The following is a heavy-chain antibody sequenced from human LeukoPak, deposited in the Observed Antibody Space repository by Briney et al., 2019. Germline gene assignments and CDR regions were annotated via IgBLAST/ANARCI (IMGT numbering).Heavy chain of an antibody. V-gene: IGHV3-30*18. CDR3: AKVGWFGELLPDY. CDR1: GFTFGNSW. CDR2: ISYDGSNK. D-gene: IGHD3-10*01. Sequence: GGSLRLSCAASGFTFGNSWMTWVRQAPGKGLEWVAVISYDGSNKYYADSVKGRFTISRDNSKNTLYLQMNSLRAEDTAVYYCAKVGWFGELLPDYWGQGTLVTVSS. J-gene: IGHJ4*02.